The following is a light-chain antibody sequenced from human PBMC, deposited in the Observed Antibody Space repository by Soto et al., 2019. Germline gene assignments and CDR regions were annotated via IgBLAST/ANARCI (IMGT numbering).Light chain of an antibody. V-gene: IGLV2-14*01. CDR2: EVS. Sequence: QSALTQPASVSGSPGQSITISCTATTSDGADYKYVSWYQHQPGKAPRLIIYEVSNRPPGVSYRFSASKTGNTASLTISELQSEDEADYYCSSYTSTHTILFGGGTKLTVL. CDR3: SSYTSTHTIL. J-gene: IGLJ2*01. CDR1: TSDGADYKY.